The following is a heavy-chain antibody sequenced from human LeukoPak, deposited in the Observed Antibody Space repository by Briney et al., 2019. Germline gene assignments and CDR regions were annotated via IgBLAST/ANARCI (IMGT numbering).Heavy chain of an antibody. D-gene: IGHD3-3*01. Sequence: ASVKVSCKASGGTFSSYAISWVRRAPGQGLEWMGWINAGNGNTKYSQKFQGRVTITRDTSASTAYMELSSLRSEDTAVYYCARDRAVLRFLEWLRPRESFDIWGQGTMVTVSS. J-gene: IGHJ3*02. V-gene: IGHV1-3*01. CDR3: ARDRAVLRFLEWLRPRESFDI. CDR1: GGTFSSYA. CDR2: INAGNGNT.